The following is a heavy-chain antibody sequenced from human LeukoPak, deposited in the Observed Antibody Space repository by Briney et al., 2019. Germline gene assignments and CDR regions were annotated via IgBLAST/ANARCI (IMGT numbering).Heavy chain of an antibody. J-gene: IGHJ4*02. Sequence: SESLSLTCGVSGGSIRSTNWWSWVPRPPGQGLEWIGEISLIGQTNFNPSLNGRATMSLDESRNQLSLTLTSVTAADTAIYYCSRESGAFCPFGYWGEGTL. CDR1: GGSIRSTNW. CDR2: ISLIGQT. D-gene: IGHD1-26*01. CDR3: SRESGAFCPFGY. V-gene: IGHV4/OR15-8*02.